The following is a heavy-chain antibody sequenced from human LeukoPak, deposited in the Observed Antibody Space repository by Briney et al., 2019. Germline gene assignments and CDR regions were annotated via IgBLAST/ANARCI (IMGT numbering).Heavy chain of an antibody. Sequence: GGSLRLSCAASGFTFSSYSMNWVRQAPGKGLEWVSSISSSSSYIYYADSVKGRFTISRDNAKNSLYLQMNSLRAEDTAVYYCAREGPYSSGWYGGYFDYWGQGTLVTVSS. CDR1: GFTFSSYS. J-gene: IGHJ4*02. CDR2: ISSSSSYI. CDR3: AREGPYSSGWYGGYFDY. D-gene: IGHD6-19*01. V-gene: IGHV3-21*01.